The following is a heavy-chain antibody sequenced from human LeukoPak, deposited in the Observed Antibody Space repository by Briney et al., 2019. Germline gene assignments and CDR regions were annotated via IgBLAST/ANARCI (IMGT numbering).Heavy chain of an antibody. D-gene: IGHD2-15*01. V-gene: IGHV1-46*03. Sequence: ASVKVSCKASGYTFTNYYMHWVRQAPGQGLECMGIINPSGGSTSYAQKFQGRVTMTRDTSTSTVYMELSSLRSEDSAVYYCARDTPNCSGGSCYSVDAFDIWGQGTMVTVSS. CDR3: ARDTPNCSGGSCYSVDAFDI. J-gene: IGHJ3*02. CDR2: INPSGGST. CDR1: GYTFTNYY.